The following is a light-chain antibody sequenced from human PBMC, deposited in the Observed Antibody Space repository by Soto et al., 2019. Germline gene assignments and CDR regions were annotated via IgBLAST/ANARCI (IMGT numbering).Light chain of an antibody. J-gene: IGLJ1*01. Sequence: QSVLTQPASVSGSPGQSIIISCTGSSSDVGSYNLVSWYQHRPGKAPKVMIYEATKRPSGVSNRFSGSKSGNTASLTISGLQAEDEADYYCCSYAGSRTYVFGVGTKVTVL. V-gene: IGLV2-23*01. CDR2: EAT. CDR3: CSYAGSRTYV. CDR1: SSDVGSYNL.